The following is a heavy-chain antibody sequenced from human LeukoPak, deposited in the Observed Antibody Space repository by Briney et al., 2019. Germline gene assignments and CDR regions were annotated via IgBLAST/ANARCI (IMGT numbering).Heavy chain of an antibody. J-gene: IGHJ4*02. CDR2: MNPNSGNT. CDR3: AGVGIAAAGIDY. Sequence: ASVKVSCKASGYTFTSYDINWVRQATGQGLEWMGCMNPNSGNTGYAQKFQGRVTITRNTSISTAYMELSSLRSEDTAVYYCAGVGIAAAGIDYWGQGTLVTVSS. V-gene: IGHV1-8*03. CDR1: GYTFTSYD. D-gene: IGHD6-13*01.